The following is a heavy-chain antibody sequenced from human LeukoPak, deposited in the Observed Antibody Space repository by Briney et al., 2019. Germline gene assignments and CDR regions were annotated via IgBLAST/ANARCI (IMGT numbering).Heavy chain of an antibody. V-gene: IGHV3-21*01. CDR1: GLTFSSYS. CDR3: ARGVVTPRELLPFDY. J-gene: IGHJ4*02. CDR2: ISSSSSYI. D-gene: IGHD3-10*01. Sequence: PGGSLRLSCAASGLTFSSYSMNWVRQAPGKGLEWVSSISSSSSYIYYADSVKGRFTISRDNAKNSLYLQMNSLRAEDTAVYYCARGVVTPRELLPFDYWGQGTLVTVSS.